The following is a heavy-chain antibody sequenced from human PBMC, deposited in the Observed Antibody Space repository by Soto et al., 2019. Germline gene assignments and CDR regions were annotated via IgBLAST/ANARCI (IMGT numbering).Heavy chain of an antibody. CDR2: IYWDDDN. CDR1: GLSLTSTAVG. D-gene: IGHD6-19*01. CDR3: AHGSGWLSDY. J-gene: IGHJ4*02. Sequence: QITLKESGPTLVKPTQTLTLTCSFSGLSLTSTAVGVNWIRQPPGKALEWLALIYWDDDNHFSPSLKSRLSVTKDTPKTQVVLTMTNMDPVDTATYYCAHGSGWLSDYWGQGILVTVSS. V-gene: IGHV2-5*02.